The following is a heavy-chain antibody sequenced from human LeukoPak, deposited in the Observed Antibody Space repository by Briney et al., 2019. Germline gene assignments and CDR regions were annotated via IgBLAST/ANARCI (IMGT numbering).Heavy chain of an antibody. J-gene: IGHJ4*02. CDR3: ARAAWYSSSWQEGYYFDY. D-gene: IGHD6-13*01. CDR1: GFTVNNY. Sequence: PGGSLRLSCAPSGFTVNNYMNWVRQAPGKGLEWISVIYSGDTTYYADSVKGRFTISRDTSKNMLYLQMNSLRADDTAVYYCARAAWYSSSWQEGYYFDYWGQRTLVTVSS. CDR2: IYSGDTT. V-gene: IGHV3-53*01.